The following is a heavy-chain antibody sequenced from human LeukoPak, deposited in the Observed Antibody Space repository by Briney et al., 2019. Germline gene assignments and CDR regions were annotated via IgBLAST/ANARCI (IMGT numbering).Heavy chain of an antibody. CDR1: GFTVRSNY. Sequence: QPGGSLRLSCAASGFTVRSNYMSWVRQAPGKGLEWVSVIYSGGSTYYADSVKGRFTISRDNSKNTLYLQMNSLRAEDTAVYYCASKPTVTLRGPFDYWGQGTLVTVSS. CDR2: IYSGGST. CDR3: ASKPTVTLRGPFDY. J-gene: IGHJ4*02. D-gene: IGHD4-17*01. V-gene: IGHV3-66*02.